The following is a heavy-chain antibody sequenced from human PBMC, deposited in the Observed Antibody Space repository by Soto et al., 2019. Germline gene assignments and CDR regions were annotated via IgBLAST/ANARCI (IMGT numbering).Heavy chain of an antibody. Sequence: LSLTCTVSGGSISSSSYYWGWIRQPPGKGLEWIGSIYYSGSTYYNPSLKSRVTISVDTSKNQFSLKLSSVTAADTAVYYCASYRPDFDYWGQGTLVTVSS. CDR1: GGSISSSSYY. D-gene: IGHD3-16*02. V-gene: IGHV4-39*01. J-gene: IGHJ4*02. CDR3: ASYRPDFDY. CDR2: IYYSGST.